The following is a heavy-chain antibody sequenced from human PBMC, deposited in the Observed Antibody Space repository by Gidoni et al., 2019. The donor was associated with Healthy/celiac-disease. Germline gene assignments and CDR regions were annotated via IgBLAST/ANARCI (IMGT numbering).Heavy chain of an antibody. CDR2: IIPILGIA. CDR1: GGTFSSYT. D-gene: IGHD2-2*03. J-gene: IGHJ6*02. CDR3: ARDELDPSYYGMDV. V-gene: IGHV1-69*08. Sequence: QVQLVQSGAEVKKPGSSVKVSCKASGGTFSSYTISWVRQAPGQGLECMGRIIPILGIANYAQKFQGRVTITADKSTSTAYMELSSLRSEDTAVYYCARDELDPSYYGMDVWGQGTTVTVSS.